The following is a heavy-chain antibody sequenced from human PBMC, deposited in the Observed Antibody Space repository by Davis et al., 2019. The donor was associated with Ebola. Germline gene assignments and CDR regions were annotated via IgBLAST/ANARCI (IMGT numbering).Heavy chain of an antibody. J-gene: IGHJ4*02. Sequence: GSLRLSCTVSGGSISSYYWSWIRQPPGKGLEWIGYIYYSGSTNYNPSLKSRVTISVDTSKNQFSLKLSSVTAADTAVYYCARQLGYCISTSCSHFDYWGQGTLVTVSS. D-gene: IGHD2-2*01. CDR2: IYYSGST. CDR3: ARQLGYCISTSCSHFDY. CDR1: GGSISSYY. V-gene: IGHV4-59*08.